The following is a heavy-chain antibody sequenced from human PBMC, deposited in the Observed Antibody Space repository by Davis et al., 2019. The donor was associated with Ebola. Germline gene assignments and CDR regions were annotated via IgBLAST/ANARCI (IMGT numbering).Heavy chain of an antibody. J-gene: IGHJ4*02. D-gene: IGHD6-19*01. CDR1: GGSISSSSYY. Sequence: PSETLSLTCTVSGGSISSSSYYWGWIRQPPGKGLEWIGSIYYSGSTYYNPSLKSRVTISVDTSKNQFSLKLSSVTAADTAVYYCARVDSSGWGGLDYWGQGTLVTVSS. CDR3: ARVDSSGWGGLDY. CDR2: IYYSGST. V-gene: IGHV4-39*01.